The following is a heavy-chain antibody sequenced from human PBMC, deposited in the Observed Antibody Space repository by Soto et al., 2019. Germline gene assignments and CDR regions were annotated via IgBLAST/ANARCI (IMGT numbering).Heavy chain of an antibody. Sequence: SETLSLTCAVSGGSISSGGYSWSWIRQPPGKGLEWIGYIYHSGSTYYNPSLKSRVTISVDRSKNQFSLKLSSVTAADTAVYYCARAAEYSSSTIAFDIWGQGTMVTVSS. J-gene: IGHJ3*02. D-gene: IGHD6-6*01. V-gene: IGHV4-30-2*01. CDR3: ARAAEYSSSTIAFDI. CDR2: IYHSGST. CDR1: GGSISSGGYS.